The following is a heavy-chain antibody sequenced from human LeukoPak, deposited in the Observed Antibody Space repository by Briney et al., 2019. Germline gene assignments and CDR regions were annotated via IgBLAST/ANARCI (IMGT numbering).Heavy chain of an antibody. CDR2: IYYSGST. J-gene: IGHJ3*02. CDR3: ARRRGPAAIPHAFDI. D-gene: IGHD2-2*01. Sequence: PSETLSLTCTVSGGSISSSSYYWGWIRQPPGKGLEWIGSIYYSGSTYYNPSLKSRVTISVDTSKNQFSLKLSSVTAADTAVYYCARRRGPAAIPHAFDIWGQGTMVTVSS. CDR1: GGSISSSSYY. V-gene: IGHV4-39*01.